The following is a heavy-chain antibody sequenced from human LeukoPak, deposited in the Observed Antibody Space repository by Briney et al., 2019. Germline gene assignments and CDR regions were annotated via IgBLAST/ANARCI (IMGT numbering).Heavy chain of an antibody. V-gene: IGHV3-23*01. J-gene: IGHJ3*02. CDR3: AKLLTMVRGVGGAFDI. CDR1: GFTFSSYA. CDR2: ISGSGGST. D-gene: IGHD3-10*01. Sequence: GGSLRLSCAASGFTFSSYAMSWVRQAPGKGLEWVSAISGSGGSTYYADSVKGRFTISRDNSKNTLYLQMNSLRAEDTAVYYCAKLLTMVRGVGGAFDIWGQGTMVTVSS.